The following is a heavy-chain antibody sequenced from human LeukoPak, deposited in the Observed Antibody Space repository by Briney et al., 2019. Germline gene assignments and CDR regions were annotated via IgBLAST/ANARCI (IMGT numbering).Heavy chain of an antibody. J-gene: IGHJ4*02. Sequence: GASVKVSCKASGYTFTDYYMHWVRQAPGQGLEWMGWINPNSGGTNYAQKFQGRVTLTRDTSISTAHMELSRLRSDDTAVYYCARVPAGSVGWYLEWGKGTLVTVSS. CDR3: ARVPAGSVGWYLE. CDR2: INPNSGGT. D-gene: IGHD6-19*01. V-gene: IGHV1-2*02. CDR1: GYTFTDYY.